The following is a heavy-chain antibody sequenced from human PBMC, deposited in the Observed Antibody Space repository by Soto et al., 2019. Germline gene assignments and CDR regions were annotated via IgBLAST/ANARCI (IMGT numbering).Heavy chain of an antibody. V-gene: IGHV3-48*01. D-gene: IGHD4-17*01. CDR3: ASHVEFVYVDSPY. Sequence: EVQLVESGGGLVQPGGSLRLSCAASGFTFSSYSMNWVRQAPGKGLEWVSYISSSSSTIYYADSVKGRFTISRDNAKNSLYLQMNSLRAEDTAVYYCASHVEFVYVDSPYWGQGTLVTVSS. CDR1: GFTFSSYS. CDR2: ISSSSSTI. J-gene: IGHJ4*02.